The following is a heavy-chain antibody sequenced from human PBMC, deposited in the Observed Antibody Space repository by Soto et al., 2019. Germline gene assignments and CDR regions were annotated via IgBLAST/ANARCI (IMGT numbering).Heavy chain of an antibody. CDR3: ARNTYYDILTGYRHDAFDI. Sequence: SETLSLTCTVSGGSVSSGSYYWSWIRQPPGKGLEWIGYIYYSGRTNYNPSLKNRVTISVDTSKNQYSLKLSSVTAADTAVNNCARNTYYDILTGYRHDAFDIWGQGTMVTVSS. D-gene: IGHD3-9*01. V-gene: IGHV4-61*01. CDR2: IYYSGRT. CDR1: GGSVSSGSYY. J-gene: IGHJ3*02.